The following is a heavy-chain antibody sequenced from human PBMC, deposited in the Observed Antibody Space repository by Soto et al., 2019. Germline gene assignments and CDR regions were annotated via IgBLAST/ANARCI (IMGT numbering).Heavy chain of an antibody. D-gene: IGHD3-22*01. CDR1: GGSISSGGYS. CDR2: IYHSGST. CDR3: ASSHYDAKAWGWYFDY. J-gene: IGHJ4*02. Sequence: QLQLQESGSGLMKPSQTLSLTCAVSGGSISSGGYSWSWIRQPPGKGLEWIGYIYHSGSTYYNPSLKSRVTISVDRSKNQFSLKLSSVTAADTAVYYCASSHYDAKAWGWYFDYWGQGTLVTVSS. V-gene: IGHV4-30-2*01.